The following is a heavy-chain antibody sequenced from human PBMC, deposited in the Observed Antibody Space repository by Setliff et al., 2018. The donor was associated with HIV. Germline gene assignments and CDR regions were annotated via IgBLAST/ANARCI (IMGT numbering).Heavy chain of an antibody. CDR3: ARPIAAAGLFDS. CDR2: IKQDGSEK. J-gene: IGHJ4*02. D-gene: IGHD6-13*01. CDR1: KFIFSSYS. Sequence: GSLRLSCVASKFIFSSYSMSWVRQAPGKGLEWVANIKQDGSEKYYVDSVKGRFTISRDNAKNSLYLQMNSLRAEDTAVYYCARPIAAAGLFDSWGQGTLVTVSS. V-gene: IGHV3-7*01.